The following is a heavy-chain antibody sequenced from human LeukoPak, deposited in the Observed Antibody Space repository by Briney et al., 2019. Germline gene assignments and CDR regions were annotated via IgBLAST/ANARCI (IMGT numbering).Heavy chain of an antibody. CDR3: ARQGPTNWGSRAYWYFDL. CDR2: ISYSGST. CDR1: GGSISSYY. Sequence: SETLSLTCTVSGGSISSYYWSWIRQPPGKGLEWIGYISYSGSTNYNPSLKSRVTLSLDTSKNQLSLRLTSVTAADTAVYYCARQGPTNWGSRAYWYFDLWGRGTLVTVSS. V-gene: IGHV4-59*08. J-gene: IGHJ2*01. D-gene: IGHD7-27*01.